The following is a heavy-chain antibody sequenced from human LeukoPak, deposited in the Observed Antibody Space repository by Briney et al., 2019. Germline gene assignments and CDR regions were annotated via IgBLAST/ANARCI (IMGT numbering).Heavy chain of an antibody. D-gene: IGHD3-16*01. J-gene: IGHJ4*02. V-gene: IGHV4-30-2*01. CDR2: IYYSGST. CDR1: GGSISSGAYY. Sequence: SQTLSLTCTVSGGSISSGAYYWSWIRQPPGKGLEWIGYIYYSGSTYYNPSLKSRVTISVDRSRNQFSLKLSSVTAADTAVYYCARGKIPDNWGLGDYWGQGTLVTVSS. CDR3: ARGKIPDNWGLGDY.